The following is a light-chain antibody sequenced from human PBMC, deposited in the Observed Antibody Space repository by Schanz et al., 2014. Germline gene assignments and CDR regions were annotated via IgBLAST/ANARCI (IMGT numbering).Light chain of an antibody. V-gene: IGKV3-20*01. J-gene: IGKJ3*01. CDR2: GAS. Sequence: DIVLTQSPGTLSLSPGERATLSCRASQSVSSTYLAWYQQKPGQAPRLLIYGASSRATGIPDRFSGSGSGTEFTLTISSLQSEDFAVYYCQQFSSAPFSFGPGTRVDVK. CDR1: QSVSSTY. CDR3: QQFSSAPFS.